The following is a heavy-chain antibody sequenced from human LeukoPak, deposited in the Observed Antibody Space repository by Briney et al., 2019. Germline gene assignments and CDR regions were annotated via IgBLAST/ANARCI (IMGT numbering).Heavy chain of an antibody. V-gene: IGHV1-69*04. CDR3: AGSEDATWFDP. Sequence: GASVKVSCKASGGTFISYAISWVRQAPGQGREWMGRIIPIFGIANYAQKFQGRVTITADKSTSTAYMELSSLRSEDTAVYYCAGSEDATWFDPWGQGTLVTVSS. D-gene: IGHD3-10*01. CDR1: GGTFISYA. J-gene: IGHJ5*02. CDR2: IIPIFGIA.